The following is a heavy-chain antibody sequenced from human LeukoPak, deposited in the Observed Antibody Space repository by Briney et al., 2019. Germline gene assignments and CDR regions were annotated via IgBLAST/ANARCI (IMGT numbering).Heavy chain of an antibody. Sequence: GGSLRLSCAASGFTFSSYAMSWVRQAPGKGLEWVSAISGSGGSTYYADSVKGRFTISRDNAKNSLYLQMNSLRAEDTAVYYCARGSGAVSPNWFDPWGQGTLVTVSS. CDR3: ARGSGAVSPNWFDP. J-gene: IGHJ5*02. D-gene: IGHD3-16*01. V-gene: IGHV3-23*01. CDR2: ISGSGGST. CDR1: GFTFSSYA.